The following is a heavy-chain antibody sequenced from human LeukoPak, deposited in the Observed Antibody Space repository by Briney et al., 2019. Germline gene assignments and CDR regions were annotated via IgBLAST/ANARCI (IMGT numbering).Heavy chain of an antibody. CDR3: ARGSTTWYETDY. J-gene: IGHJ4*02. V-gene: IGHV3-11*06. Sequence: SVKGRFTVSRDNTKNSLYLQMNNLRAEDTAVYYCARGSTTWYETDYWGQGTLVTASS. D-gene: IGHD2/OR15-2a*01.